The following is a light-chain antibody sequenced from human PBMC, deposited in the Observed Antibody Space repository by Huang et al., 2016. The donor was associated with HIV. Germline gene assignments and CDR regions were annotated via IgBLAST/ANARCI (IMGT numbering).Light chain of an antibody. CDR1: QSISST. CDR3: QQYNNWPLFT. J-gene: IGKJ3*01. Sequence: EIVMTQSPATLSVSPGERATLSCRANQSISSTLAWYQQKPGQAPRLLIYGASIRATRIPARFSGSGSGTEFTLTISSLQSEDFAVYYCQQYNNWPLFTFGPGTKVDIK. V-gene: IGKV3-15*01. CDR2: GAS.